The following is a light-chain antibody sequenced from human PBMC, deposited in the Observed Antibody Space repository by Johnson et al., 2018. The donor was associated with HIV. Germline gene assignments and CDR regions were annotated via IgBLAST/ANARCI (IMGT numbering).Light chain of an antibody. CDR2: DNN. CDR3: GTWDNSLNVYV. CDR1: SSNIGNYY. J-gene: IGLJ1*01. V-gene: IGLV1-51*01. Sequence: QSVLTQPASVSAASGQKVNISCSGSSSNIGNYYVSWYQHLPGTAPKLLIYDNNKRPSGIPDRFSGSESGTSATLGIAGLQTGDEADYFCGTWDNSLNVYVFGTATKVTVL.